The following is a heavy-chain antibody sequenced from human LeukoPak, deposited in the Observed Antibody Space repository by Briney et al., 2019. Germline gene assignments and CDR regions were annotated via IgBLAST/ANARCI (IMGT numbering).Heavy chain of an antibody. CDR1: GFPLSNYA. D-gene: IGHD2-21*01. J-gene: IGHJ4*02. CDR2: TSSSDDGT. CDR3: ARAPVTSCRGAFCYPFDY. Sequence: GGSLRLSCVASGFPLSNYAMSWVRQVPGKGLEWVSATSSSDDGTYYADSVRGRFTISRDNSKNTLYLQMNRLRVEDAALYYCARAPVTSCRGAFCYPFDYWGQGTPVTVSS. V-gene: IGHV3-23*01.